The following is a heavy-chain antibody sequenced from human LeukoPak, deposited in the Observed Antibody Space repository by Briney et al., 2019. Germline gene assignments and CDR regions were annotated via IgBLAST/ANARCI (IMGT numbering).Heavy chain of an antibody. CDR3: ARGGGRYVPFDY. CDR1: GGTFSSYA. D-gene: IGHD5-12*01. V-gene: IGHV1-69*13. J-gene: IGHJ4*02. Sequence: GASVKVSCKASGGTFSSYAISWVRQAPGQGLEWMGGIIPIFGTANYAQKFQGRVTITADESTSTAYMELSSPRSEDTAVYYCARGGGRYVPFDYWGQVTLVTVSS. CDR2: IIPIFGTA.